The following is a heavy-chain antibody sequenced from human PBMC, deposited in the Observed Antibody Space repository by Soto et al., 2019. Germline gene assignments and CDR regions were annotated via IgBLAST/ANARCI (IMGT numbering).Heavy chain of an antibody. CDR2: ISYDGSNK. V-gene: IGHV3-30*18. Sequence: GSLRLSCAASGFTFSSYGMHWVRQAPGKGLEWVAVISYDGSNKYYADSVKGRFTISRDNSKNTLYLQMNSLRAEDTAVYYCAKPYGSGSYLFDYWGQGTLVTVSS. D-gene: IGHD3-10*01. J-gene: IGHJ4*02. CDR3: AKPYGSGSYLFDY. CDR1: GFTFSSYG.